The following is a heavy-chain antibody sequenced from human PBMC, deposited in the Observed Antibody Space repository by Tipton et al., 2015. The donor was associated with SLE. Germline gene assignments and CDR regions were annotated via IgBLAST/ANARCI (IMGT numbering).Heavy chain of an antibody. V-gene: IGHV4-39*07. CDR2: AYYSGTT. D-gene: IGHD2-15*01. J-gene: IGHJ5*02. CDR1: GGSISSSSYY. CDR3: ARHGTNGYCSGGSCSPGAWFDP. Sequence: TLSLTCTVSGGSISSSSYYWGWIRQPPGKGLEWIGTAYYSGTTYYNPSLKSRVTISVDTSKNQFSLKLSSLTAADTAVYFCARHGTNGYCSGGSCSPGAWFDPWGQGTLATVSS.